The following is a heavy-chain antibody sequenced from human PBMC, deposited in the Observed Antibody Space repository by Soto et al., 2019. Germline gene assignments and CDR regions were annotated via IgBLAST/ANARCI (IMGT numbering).Heavy chain of an antibody. CDR1: GFTFSDYY. V-gene: IGHV3-11*05. Sequence: QVQLVESGGGLVKPGGSLRLSCAASGFTFSDYYMSWIRQAPGKGLEWVSYISSSSSYTNYADSVKGRFTISRDNAKNSLYLQMNSLRAEDTAVYYCARDRRGIVAYYYYYGMDVWGQGTTVTVSS. J-gene: IGHJ6*02. D-gene: IGHD1-26*01. CDR2: ISSSSSYT. CDR3: ARDRRGIVAYYYYYGMDV.